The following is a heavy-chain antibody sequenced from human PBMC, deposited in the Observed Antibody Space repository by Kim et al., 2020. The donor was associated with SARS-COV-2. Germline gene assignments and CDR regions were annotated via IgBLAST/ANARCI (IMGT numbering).Heavy chain of an antibody. V-gene: IGHV1-18*01. D-gene: IGHD3-3*01. Sequence: ASVKVSCKASGYTFTSYGISWVRQAPGQGLEWMGWISAYNGNTNYAQKLQGRVTMTTDTSTSTAYMELRSLRSDDTAVYYCARESGITIFGVAPVYYYYAMDVWGQGTTVTVSS. CDR1: GYTFTSYG. CDR2: ISAYNGNT. J-gene: IGHJ6*02. CDR3: ARESGITIFGVAPVYYYYAMDV.